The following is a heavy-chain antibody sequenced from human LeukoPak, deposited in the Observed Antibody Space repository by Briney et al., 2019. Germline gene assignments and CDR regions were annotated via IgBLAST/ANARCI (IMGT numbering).Heavy chain of an antibody. CDR1: GYTLTELS. CDR2: FDPEDGET. J-gene: IGHJ4*02. CDR3: ATDPRTDRCSSTSCYGGY. V-gene: IGHV1-24*01. Sequence: ASVKVSRKVSGYTLTELSMHWVRQAPGKGLEWMGGFDPEDGETIYAQKFQGRVTMTEDTSTDTAYMELSSLRSEDTAVYYCATDPRTDRCSSTSCYGGYWGQGTLVTVSS. D-gene: IGHD2-2*01.